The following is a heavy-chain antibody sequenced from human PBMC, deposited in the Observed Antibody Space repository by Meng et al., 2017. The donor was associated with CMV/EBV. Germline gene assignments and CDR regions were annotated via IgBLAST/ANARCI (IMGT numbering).Heavy chain of an antibody. Sequence: GESLKISCAASGFTVSSNYMSWVRQAPGKGLEWVSVIYSGGSTYYADSVKGRFTISRDNSKNTLYLQMNSLRAEDTAVYYCARDLSIAARPLWGQGTLGTVSA. J-gene: IGHJ4*02. CDR2: IYSGGST. CDR3: ARDLSIAARPL. CDR1: GFTVSSNY. V-gene: IGHV3-66*02. D-gene: IGHD6-6*01.